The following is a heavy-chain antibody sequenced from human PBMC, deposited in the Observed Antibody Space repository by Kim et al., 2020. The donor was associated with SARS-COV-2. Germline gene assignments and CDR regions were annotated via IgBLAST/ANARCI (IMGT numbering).Heavy chain of an antibody. Sequence: GGSLRLSCAASGFTFSSYSMNWVRQAPGKGLEWVSSISSSSSYIYYADSVKGRFTISRDNAKNSLYLQMNSLRAEDTAVYYCARVQILGRGYSYGLDGMDVWGQGTTVTVSS. CDR3: ARVQILGRGYSYGLDGMDV. CDR1: GFTFSSYS. J-gene: IGHJ6*02. V-gene: IGHV3-21*01. CDR2: ISSSSSYI. D-gene: IGHD5-18*01.